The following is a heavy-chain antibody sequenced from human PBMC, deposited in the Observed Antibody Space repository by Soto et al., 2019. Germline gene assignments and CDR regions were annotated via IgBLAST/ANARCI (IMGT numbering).Heavy chain of an antibody. D-gene: IGHD5-18*01. CDR1: GGSISSGGYY. V-gene: IGHV4-31*03. J-gene: IGHJ6*02. CDR2: IYYSGST. CDR3: ARDQGYSYGYEKVREMATKPLRYYGMDV. Sequence: PSETLSLTCTVSGGSISSGGYYWSWIRQHPGKGLEWIGYIYYSGSTYYNPSLKSRVTISVDTSKNQFSLKLSSVTAADTAVYYCARDQGYSYGYEKVREMATKPLRYYGMDVWGQGTTVTVSS.